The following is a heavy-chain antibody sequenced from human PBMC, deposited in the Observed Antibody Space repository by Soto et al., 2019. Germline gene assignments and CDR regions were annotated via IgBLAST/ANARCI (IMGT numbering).Heavy chain of an antibody. CDR3: THMRGSGLDGMDG. CDR2: IYSTDDK. V-gene: IGHV2-5*01. D-gene: IGHD3-10*01. J-gene: IGHJ6*04. Sequence: QITLKESGPTLVKPTQSLTLTCTFSGFSLRTSGVGVGWVRHPPGKALGWLALIYSTDDKRFSTSLKSSLTITKVTSNNQVVCTMTNMDPVDTGKYYCTHMRGSGLDGMDGWGKGPTVTVSS. CDR1: GFSLRTSGVG.